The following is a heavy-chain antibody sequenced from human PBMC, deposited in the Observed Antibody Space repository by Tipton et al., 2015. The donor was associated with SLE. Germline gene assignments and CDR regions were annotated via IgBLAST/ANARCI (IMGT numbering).Heavy chain of an antibody. J-gene: IGHJ3*02. CDR1: GGSISSSSYY. CDR2: IYYSGST. V-gene: IGHV4-39*01. Sequence: TLSLTCTVSGGSISSSSYYWGWIRQPPGKGLEWIGSIYYSGSTYYNPSLKSRVTISVDTSKNQFSLKLSSVTAADTAAYYCARRPDWVKAFDIWGQGTMVTVSS. D-gene: IGHD3/OR15-3a*01. CDR3: ARRPDWVKAFDI.